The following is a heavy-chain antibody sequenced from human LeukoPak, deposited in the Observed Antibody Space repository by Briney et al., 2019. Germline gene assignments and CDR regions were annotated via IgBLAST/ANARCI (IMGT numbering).Heavy chain of an antibody. Sequence: PGGSLRLSCAASGFTFSSYAMHWVRQAPGKGLEWVAVISYDGSNKYYADSVKGRFTISRDNSKNTLYLQMNSLRAEDTAVYYCARDGNDDPSFDYWGQGTLVTVSS. CDR2: ISYDGSNK. V-gene: IGHV3-30-3*01. J-gene: IGHJ4*02. CDR1: GFTFSSYA. D-gene: IGHD1-1*01. CDR3: ARDGNDDPSFDY.